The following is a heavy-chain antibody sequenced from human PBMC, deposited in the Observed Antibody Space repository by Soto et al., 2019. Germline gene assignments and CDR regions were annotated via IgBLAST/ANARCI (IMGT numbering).Heavy chain of an antibody. D-gene: IGHD4-4*01. Sequence: PSETLSLTCTVSGGSISSGDYYWSWIRQPPGKGLEWIGYIYYSGSTYYNPSLKSRVTISVDTSKNQFSLKLSSVTAADTAVYYCARAPLQSPEYFQHWGQGTLVTVSS. V-gene: IGHV4-30-4*01. J-gene: IGHJ1*01. CDR2: IYYSGST. CDR1: GGSISSGDYY. CDR3: ARAPLQSPEYFQH.